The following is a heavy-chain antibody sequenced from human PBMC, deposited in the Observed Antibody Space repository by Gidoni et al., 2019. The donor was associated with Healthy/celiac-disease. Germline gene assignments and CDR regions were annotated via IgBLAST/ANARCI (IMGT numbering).Heavy chain of an antibody. Sequence: QVQLQQWGAGLLKPSATLSLTCAVYGGSFSGYYWSWIRQPPGKGLEWIGEINHSGSTNYNPSLKSRVTISVDTSKNQFSLKLSSVTAADTAVYYCARGLQYYDSSGYYFDYWGQGTLVTVSS. CDR2: INHSGST. CDR1: GGSFSGYY. V-gene: IGHV4-34*01. CDR3: ARGLQYYDSSGYYFDY. D-gene: IGHD3-22*01. J-gene: IGHJ4*02.